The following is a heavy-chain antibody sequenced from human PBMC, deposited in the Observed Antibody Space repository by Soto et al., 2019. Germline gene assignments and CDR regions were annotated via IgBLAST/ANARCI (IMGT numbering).Heavy chain of an antibody. V-gene: IGHV4-34*01. D-gene: IGHD3-3*01. Sequence: SETLSLTCAVYGGSFSGYYWSWIRQPPGKGLEWIGEINHSGSTNYNPSLKSRVTISVDTSKNQFSLKLSSVTAADTAVYYCASQIRYYDFWSATLHGGMDVWGQGTTVTVSS. CDR1: GGSFSGYY. J-gene: IGHJ6*02. CDR3: ASQIRYYDFWSATLHGGMDV. CDR2: INHSGST.